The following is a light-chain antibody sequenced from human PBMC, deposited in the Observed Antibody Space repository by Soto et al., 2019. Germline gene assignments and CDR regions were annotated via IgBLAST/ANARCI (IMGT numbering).Light chain of an antibody. J-gene: IGKJ1*01. V-gene: IGKV1-5*03. Sequence: DIQMTQSPSTLSGSVGVRVTITCRASQTISSWLAWYQQKPGKAPKLLIYKASTLKSGVPSRFSGSGSGTEFTLTISSLQPDDFATYYCQHYNSYSEAFGQVTKVELK. CDR2: KAS. CDR3: QHYNSYSEA. CDR1: QTISSW.